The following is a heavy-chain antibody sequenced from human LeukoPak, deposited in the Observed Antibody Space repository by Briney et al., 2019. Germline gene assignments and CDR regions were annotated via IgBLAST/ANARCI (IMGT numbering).Heavy chain of an antibody. Sequence: SETLSLTRTVSGDSVTNDFFWGWVRQPPGKELEWIGSFCLGRDTYYRPSLKSRVTISVDTSKNQFSLNLNSVTAADTAVYYCARWASISREPGGFFDHWGQGTLVTVSS. CDR1: GDSVTNDFF. J-gene: IGHJ4*02. D-gene: IGHD1-14*01. V-gene: IGHV4-38-2*02. CDR3: ARWASISREPGGFFDH. CDR2: FCLGRDT.